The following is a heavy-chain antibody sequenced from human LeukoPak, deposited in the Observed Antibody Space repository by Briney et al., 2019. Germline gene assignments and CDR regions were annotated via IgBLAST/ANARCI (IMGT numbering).Heavy chain of an antibody. V-gene: IGHV3-64D*08. CDR2: VSGDGGTT. J-gene: IGHJ4*02. Sequence: GGSLRLSCSASGFTYSRYRMYWVRQTPGKGLEYVSAVSGDGGTTYYANSVKDRFIISRDNSKNTVYLQMSGLRTEGTAFYYCVKDFGRTSATVDCWGQGTLVIVSP. D-gene: IGHD2-15*01. CDR1: GFTYSRYR. CDR3: VKDFGRTSATVDC.